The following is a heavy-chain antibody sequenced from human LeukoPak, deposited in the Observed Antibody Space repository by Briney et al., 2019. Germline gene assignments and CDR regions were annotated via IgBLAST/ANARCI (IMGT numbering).Heavy chain of an antibody. CDR2: ISGSGGST. D-gene: IGHD6-19*01. CDR1: GFTFSSYA. Sequence: GGSLRLSCAATGFTFSSYAMSWVRQAPGKGLEWVSAISGSGGSTYYADSVKGRFTISRDNSKNTLYLQMNSLRAEDTAVYYCANEGLDIAVAGHFDYWGQGTLVTVSS. V-gene: IGHV3-23*01. CDR3: ANEGLDIAVAGHFDY. J-gene: IGHJ4*02.